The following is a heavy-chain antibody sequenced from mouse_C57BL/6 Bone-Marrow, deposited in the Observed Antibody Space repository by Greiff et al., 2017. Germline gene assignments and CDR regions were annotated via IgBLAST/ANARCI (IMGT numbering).Heavy chain of an antibody. D-gene: IGHD3-2*02. CDR1: GFTFSIYG. J-gene: IGHJ3*01. V-gene: IGHV5-6*01. CDR3: ARPLDSSGYWFAY. CDR2: ISSGGSYT. Sequence: EVMLVESGGDLVKPGGSLTLSCAASGFTFSIYGMSWVRQTPDKRLEWVATISSGGSYTYYPDSVKGRFTISRDNAKNTLYLQMSSLKSEDTAMYYCARPLDSSGYWFAYWGQGTLVTVSA.